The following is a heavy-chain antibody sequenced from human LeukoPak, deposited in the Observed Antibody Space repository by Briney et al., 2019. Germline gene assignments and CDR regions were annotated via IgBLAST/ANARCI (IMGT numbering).Heavy chain of an antibody. Sequence: SETLSLTCTVSGGSISSGSYYWSWIRQPAGKGLEWIGRIYTSGSTNYNPSLKSRVTISVDTSKNQFSLKLSSVTAADTAVYYCASSLYLGFVPAYYWGQGTLVTVSS. V-gene: IGHV4-61*02. J-gene: IGHJ4*02. D-gene: IGHD2-2*01. CDR3: ASSLYLGFVPAYY. CDR2: IYTSGST. CDR1: GGSISSGSYY.